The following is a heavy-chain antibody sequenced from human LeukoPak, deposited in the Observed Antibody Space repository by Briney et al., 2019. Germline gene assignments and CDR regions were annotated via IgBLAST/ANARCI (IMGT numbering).Heavy chain of an antibody. J-gene: IGHJ6*03. CDR3: ARAPGSAYYPYYYMDV. D-gene: IGHD6-19*01. CDR1: GGSISSGSYY. Sequence: PSETLSLTCTVSGGSISSGSYYWSWIRQPAGKGLEWIGRIYTSGSTNYNPSLKSRVTISVDTSKNQFSLKLNSVTAADTAEYYCARAPGSAYYPYYYMDVWGKGTTVTVSS. CDR2: IYTSGST. V-gene: IGHV4-61*02.